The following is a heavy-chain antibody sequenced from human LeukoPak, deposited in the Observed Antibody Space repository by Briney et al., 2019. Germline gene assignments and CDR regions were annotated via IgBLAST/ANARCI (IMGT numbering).Heavy chain of an antibody. J-gene: IGHJ4*02. Sequence: ASVKVSCKASGYTFTSYGISWVRQAPGQGLEWMGWISAYNGNTNYAQKLQGRVTMTTDTSTSTAYMELRSLRSDDTAVYYCARGLELRYFDRLTRFDYWGQGTLVTVSS. CDR2: ISAYNGNT. CDR3: ARGLELRYFDRLTRFDY. D-gene: IGHD3-9*01. CDR1: GYTFTSYG. V-gene: IGHV1-18*01.